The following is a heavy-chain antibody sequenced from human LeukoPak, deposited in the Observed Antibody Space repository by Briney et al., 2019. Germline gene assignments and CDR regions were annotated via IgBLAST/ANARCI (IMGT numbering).Heavy chain of an antibody. V-gene: IGHV4-59*01. D-gene: IGHD3-16*01. CDR2: IYYSGST. CDR1: GGSISSYY. CDR3: ARAPSLIPGYYYYMDV. Sequence: SETLSLTCTVPGGSISSYYWSWIRQPPGKGLEWIGYIYYSGSTNYNPSLKSRVTISVDTSKNQFSLKLSSVTAADTAVYYCARAPSLIPGYYYYMDVWGKGTTVTVSS. J-gene: IGHJ6*03.